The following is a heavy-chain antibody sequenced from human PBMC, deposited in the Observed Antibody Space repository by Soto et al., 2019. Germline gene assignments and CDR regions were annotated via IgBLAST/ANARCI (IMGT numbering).Heavy chain of an antibody. CDR3: ARDFITISELGY. Sequence: QVQLVQSGTEVKTPGASVKVSCKASGYTFTSYDITWVRQAPGQGLEWMGWIIPHNGNTNYAQKFQGRVTMTTDTSTSTAYMELRSLRSDDTAVYYCARDFITISELGYWGQGTLVTVSS. CDR2: IIPHNGNT. D-gene: IGHD3-9*01. V-gene: IGHV1-18*01. J-gene: IGHJ4*02. CDR1: GYTFTSYD.